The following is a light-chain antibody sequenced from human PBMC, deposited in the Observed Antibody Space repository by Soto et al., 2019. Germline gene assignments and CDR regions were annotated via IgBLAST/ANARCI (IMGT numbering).Light chain of an antibody. Sequence: QSALTQPASVSGSPGQSITISCIGTSSDVGAYDLVSWYQQYPGTAPRLIIYENIRRPSGIDNRFSGSKSGNTAALTISGLRAEDESNYHCCSYAGNRIFVFGGGTKLTVL. V-gene: IGLV2-23*01. J-gene: IGLJ2*01. CDR1: SSDVGAYDL. CDR2: ENI. CDR3: CSYAGNRIFV.